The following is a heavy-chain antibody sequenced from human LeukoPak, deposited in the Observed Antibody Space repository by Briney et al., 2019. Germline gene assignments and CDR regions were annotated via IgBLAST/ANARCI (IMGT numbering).Heavy chain of an antibody. CDR2: IIPLFDTA. J-gene: IGHJ4*02. D-gene: IGHD3-9*01. CDR3: ATDLVGSHTSYSSGAWDY. CDR1: GGTFSNYA. V-gene: IGHV1-69*13. Sequence: GASVKVSCKASGGTFSNYAISWVRQAPGQGLEWMGEIIPLFDTADYAQKFQGRLTITADESTSTAYMELSSLRAEDTAVYYCATDLVGSHTSYSSGAWDYWGQGTLVTVSS.